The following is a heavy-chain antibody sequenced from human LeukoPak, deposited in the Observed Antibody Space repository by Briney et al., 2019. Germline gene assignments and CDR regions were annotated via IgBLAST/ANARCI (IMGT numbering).Heavy chain of an antibody. CDR2: IYYSGST. J-gene: IGHJ6*02. CDR3: ARDRGYCSSTSCYPDYYYGMDV. D-gene: IGHD2-2*03. Sequence: SETLSLTCAVYGGSFSGYYWSWIRQPPGKGLEWIGYIYYSGSTNYNPSLKSRVTISVDTSKNQFSLKLSSVTAADTAVYYCARDRGYCSSTSCYPDYYYGMDVWGQGTTVTVSS. CDR1: GGSFSGYY. V-gene: IGHV4-59*01.